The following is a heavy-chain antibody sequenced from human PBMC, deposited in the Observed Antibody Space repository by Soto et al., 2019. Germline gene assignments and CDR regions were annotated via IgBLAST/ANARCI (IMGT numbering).Heavy chain of an antibody. J-gene: IGHJ5*02. CDR1: GDSVSSGYYY. CDR2: MYNGGGT. V-gene: IGHV4-61*01. Sequence: SETLSLTCTVSGDSVSSGYYYWTWIRQPPGEALEWIGHMYNGGGTNYDPSLKSRVTISMDTSKNQFSLKLNSVTAADTAFYYCARAQGHSFDPWGQGTLVTVSS. CDR3: ARAQGHSFDP.